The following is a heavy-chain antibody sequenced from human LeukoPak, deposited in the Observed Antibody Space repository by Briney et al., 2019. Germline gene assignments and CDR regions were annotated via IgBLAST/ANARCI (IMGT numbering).Heavy chain of an antibody. CDR3: AKDPPLWFGELLFDY. D-gene: IGHD3-10*01. CDR2: ISGSGGST. J-gene: IGHJ4*02. Sequence: GGSLRLSCAASGFTFSSYAMSWVRQAPGRGLEWVSAISGSGGSTYYADSVKGRFTISRDNSKNTLYLQMNSLRAEETAVYYCAKDPPLWFGELLFDYWGQGTLVTVSS. V-gene: IGHV3-23*01. CDR1: GFTFSSYA.